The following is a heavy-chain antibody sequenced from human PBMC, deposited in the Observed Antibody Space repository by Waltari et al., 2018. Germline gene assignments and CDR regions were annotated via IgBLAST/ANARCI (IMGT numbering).Heavy chain of an antibody. Sequence: QVQLQESGPGLVKPSETLSLTCTVSGGSISSYYWSWIRQPAGKGLEWIGRIYTSGSTNYNPALKSRVTMSVDTSKNQFSLKLSSVTAADTALYYCARGPIRFLEWLRDDDAFDIWGQGTMVTVSS. CDR2: IYTSGST. J-gene: IGHJ3*02. CDR1: GGSISSYY. V-gene: IGHV4-4*07. D-gene: IGHD3-3*01. CDR3: ARGPIRFLEWLRDDDAFDI.